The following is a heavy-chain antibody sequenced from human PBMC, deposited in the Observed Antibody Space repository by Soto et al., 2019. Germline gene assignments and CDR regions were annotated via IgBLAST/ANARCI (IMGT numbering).Heavy chain of an antibody. CDR2: ISPSGNR. V-gene: IGHV4-4*02. CDR3: ANKGGTYYFY. D-gene: IGHD1-26*01. J-gene: IGHJ4*02. Sequence: QVQLQESGPGLVKPSGTLSLTCAVSGASISGSKWWTWVRQSPGKGLEWIGEISPSGNRNYNPSPQGRVNKTRDQAKDQVPPQVTPATPADRAIYYCANKGGTYYFYWGQGTLVTVSS. CDR1: GASISGSKW.